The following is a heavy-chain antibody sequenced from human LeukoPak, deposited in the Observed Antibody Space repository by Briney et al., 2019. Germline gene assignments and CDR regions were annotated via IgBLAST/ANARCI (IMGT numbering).Heavy chain of an antibody. CDR1: GSPFTRYT. D-gene: IGHD6-13*01. V-gene: IGHV1-3*01. J-gene: IGHJ4*02. CDR2: INAGNYNT. CDR3: ASDGLGAAVTYYFDY. Sequence: ASVKVSCKASGSPFTRYTIHWVRQAPGQRLEWMGWINAGNYNTKYSQNFQGRVTITTDTSATTAYMELSSLRSEDTAVYYCASDGLGAAVTYYFDYWGQGTQVTVSS.